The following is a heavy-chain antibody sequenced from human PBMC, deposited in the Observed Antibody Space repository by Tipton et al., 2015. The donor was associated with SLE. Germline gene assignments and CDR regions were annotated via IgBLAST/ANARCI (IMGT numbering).Heavy chain of an antibody. CDR1: GGSISSGSFS. D-gene: IGHD4-11*01. CDR2: VHQNGFT. Sequence: TLSLTCAVSGGSISSGSFSWSWIRQPPGKGLEWIGYVHQNGFTYSTPSLRSRVTISMDKSNNQFSLKLTSVSAADSAIYFCARGPMTSVTTGFDYWGQGTLVIVSS. CDR3: ARGPMTSVTTGFDY. V-gene: IGHV4-30-2*01. J-gene: IGHJ4*02.